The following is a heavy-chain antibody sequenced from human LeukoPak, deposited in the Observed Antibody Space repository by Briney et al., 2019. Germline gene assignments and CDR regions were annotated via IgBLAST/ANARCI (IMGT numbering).Heavy chain of an antibody. Sequence: GGSLRLSCAASGFTFTSYGMSWVRQAPGKGLDWVSAVSGSGGSTNYADSVTGRFTISRDNSKNTLYLQMNSLRAEDTAVYYCAKDRYYDNSANHYESESWGQGTLVTVSS. J-gene: IGHJ5*02. D-gene: IGHD3-22*01. CDR3: AKDRYYDNSANHYESES. CDR1: GFTFTSYG. V-gene: IGHV3-23*01. CDR2: VSGSGGST.